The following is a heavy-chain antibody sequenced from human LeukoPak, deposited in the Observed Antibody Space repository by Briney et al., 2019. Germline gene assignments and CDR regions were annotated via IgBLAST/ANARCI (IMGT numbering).Heavy chain of an antibody. CDR2: ISGSGGST. V-gene: IGHV3-23*01. Sequence: GGSLRLSCAASGFSFSTYGMHWVRQAPGKGLEWVSAISGSGGSTCYADSVKGRFTISRDNSKNTLYLQMNSLRAEDTAVYYCAKTFCGDCYSKKDYWGQGTLVTVSS. J-gene: IGHJ4*02. CDR1: GFSFSTYG. D-gene: IGHD2-21*02. CDR3: AKTFCGDCYSKKDY.